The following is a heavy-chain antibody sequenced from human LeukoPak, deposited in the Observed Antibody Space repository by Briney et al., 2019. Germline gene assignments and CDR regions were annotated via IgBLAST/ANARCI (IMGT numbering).Heavy chain of an antibody. J-gene: IGHJ4*02. V-gene: IGHV4-34*01. CDR3: ARRGYCSGGSCLPFDY. CDR1: GGSFSGYY. Sequence: KPSETLSLTCAVYGGSFSGYYWSWIRQPPGKGLEWIGEINHSGSTNYNPSLKSRVTISVDTSKNQFSLKLSSVTAADTAVYYCARRGYCSGGSCLPFDYWGQGTLVTVS. CDR2: INHSGST. D-gene: IGHD2-15*01.